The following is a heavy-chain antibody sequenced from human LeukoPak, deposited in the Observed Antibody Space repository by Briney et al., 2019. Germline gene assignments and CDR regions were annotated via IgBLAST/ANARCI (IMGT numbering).Heavy chain of an antibody. D-gene: IGHD3-9*01. CDR1: GGSISSYY. V-gene: IGHV4-4*07. Sequence: SETLSLTCTVSGGSISSYYWSWIRQPAGKGLEWIGRIYTSGSTSYNPSLKSRVTMSVDTYKNQFSLKLSSVTAADTAVYYRAREPSDYDILTGGNYYYYYYMDVWGKGTTVTVSS. CDR2: IYTSGST. J-gene: IGHJ6*03. CDR3: AREPSDYDILTGGNYYYYYYMDV.